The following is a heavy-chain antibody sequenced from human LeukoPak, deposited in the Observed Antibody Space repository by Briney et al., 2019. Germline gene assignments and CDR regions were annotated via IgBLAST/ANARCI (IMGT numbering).Heavy chain of an antibody. J-gene: IGHJ4*02. CDR1: GFTFSSYG. D-gene: IGHD3-22*01. V-gene: IGHV3-30*02. Sequence: GGSLRLSCAASGFTFSSYGMHWVRQAPGKGLEWVAFIRYDGSNKYSADSVTGRFTISRDNYKNTLYLQMNSLRAEDTAVYYCTRFVYYYDSSGYHDYFDYWGQGTLVTVSS. CDR3: TRFVYYYDSSGYHDYFDY. CDR2: IRYDGSNK.